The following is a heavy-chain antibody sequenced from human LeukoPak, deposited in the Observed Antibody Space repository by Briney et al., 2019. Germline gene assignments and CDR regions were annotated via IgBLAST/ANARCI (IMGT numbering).Heavy chain of an antibody. CDR3: ARWHYYRSGSYYINYYYYMDV. D-gene: IGHD3-10*01. CDR2: IYYSGST. J-gene: IGHJ6*03. V-gene: IGHV4-59*01. Sequence: SETLSLTCTVSGGSISSYYWSWIRQPPGKGLEWIGYIYYSGSTNYNPSLKSRVTISVDTSKNQFSLKLSSVTAADTAVYYCARWHYYRSGSYYINYYYYMDVWGKGTTVTVS. CDR1: GGSISSYY.